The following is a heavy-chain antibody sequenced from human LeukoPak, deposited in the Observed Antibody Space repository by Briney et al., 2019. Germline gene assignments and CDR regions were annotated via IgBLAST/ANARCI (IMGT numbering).Heavy chain of an antibody. CDR1: GYTFTGYY. CDR3: ARERVWYRAFDI. D-gene: IGHD1-1*01. Sequence: GASVKVSCKASGYTFTGYYMHWVRQAPGQGLEWMGRINPNSGGTNYAQKFQGRVTVTRDTSISTAYMELSRLRSDDTAVYYCARERVWYRAFDIWGQGTMVTVSS. J-gene: IGHJ3*02. CDR2: INPNSGGT. V-gene: IGHV1-2*06.